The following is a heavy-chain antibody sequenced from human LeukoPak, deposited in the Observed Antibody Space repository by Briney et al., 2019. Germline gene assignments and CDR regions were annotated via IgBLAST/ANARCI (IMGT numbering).Heavy chain of an antibody. Sequence: GESLKISCKGSGXRFTSYWISWVRQMPGKGLEWMGRIDPSDSYTNYSPSFQGHVTISADKSISTAYLQWTSLKASDTAMYYCARSTSLGITGNQDFDYWGQGTLVTVSS. V-gene: IGHV5-10-1*01. CDR1: GXRFTSYW. CDR3: ARSTSLGITGNQDFDY. CDR2: IDPSDSYT. D-gene: IGHD1-20*01. J-gene: IGHJ4*02.